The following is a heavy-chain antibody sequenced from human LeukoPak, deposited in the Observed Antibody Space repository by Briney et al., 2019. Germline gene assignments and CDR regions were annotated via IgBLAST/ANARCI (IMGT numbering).Heavy chain of an antibody. CDR3: ARGYGSGSPDNWFDP. Sequence: SVKVSCKASGGTFSSYTISWVRQTPRQGVERRGGIVPIFGTANYAQKFQGRVTITTDDSTSSAYMELSRLRSEDTAVYYCARGYGSGSPDNWFDPWGQGTLVTVSS. D-gene: IGHD3-10*01. J-gene: IGHJ5*02. V-gene: IGHV1-69*05. CDR1: GGTFSSYT. CDR2: IVPIFGTA.